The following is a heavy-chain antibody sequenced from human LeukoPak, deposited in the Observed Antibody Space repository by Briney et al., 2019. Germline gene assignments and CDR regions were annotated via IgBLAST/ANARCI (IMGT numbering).Heavy chain of an antibody. D-gene: IGHD6-13*01. J-gene: IGHJ4*02. V-gene: IGHV4-38-2*02. CDR1: GYSISSGYY. Sequence: SETLSLTCTVSGYSISSGYYWGWIRPPPGKGLEWIGSIYHSGRTYYNPSLKRRVTISVETSKKQVSVKLSSVTAADTAVYYCARVGYSSSWYVYWGQGTLVTVSS. CDR2: IYHSGRT. CDR3: ARVGYSSSWYVY.